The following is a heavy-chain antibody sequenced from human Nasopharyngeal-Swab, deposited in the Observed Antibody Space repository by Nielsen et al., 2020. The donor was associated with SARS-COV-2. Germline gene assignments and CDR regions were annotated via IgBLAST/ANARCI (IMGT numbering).Heavy chain of an antibody. CDR2: ISSSSSYI. CDR3: ARDGLDYDFWSAYFMDV. V-gene: IGHV3-21*01. D-gene: IGHD3-3*01. CDR1: GFTFNNYN. J-gene: IGHJ6*02. Sequence: GGSLRLSCAASGFTFNNYNFNWVRQAPGKGLEWVSSISSSSSYIYYADSVKGRFTISRDNAKNSLYLQMNSLRAEDTAVYYCARDGLDYDFWSAYFMDVWGLGTPVTVSS.